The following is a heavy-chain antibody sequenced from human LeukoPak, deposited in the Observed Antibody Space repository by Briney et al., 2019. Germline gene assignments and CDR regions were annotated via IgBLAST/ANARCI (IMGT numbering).Heavy chain of an antibody. J-gene: IGHJ4*02. V-gene: IGHV3-30-3*01. CDR3: ARDKIYRGSGSCLDY. Sequence: PGRSLRLSCAASGHTFTGYAMHWVRQAPGNGLEWMAVISHDGTKKDYADSVKGRFTISRDSSNNALYLQMDSLRAEDTAVYYCARDKIYRGSGSCLDYWGQGTLVTVSS. CDR1: GHTFTGYA. CDR2: ISHDGTKK. D-gene: IGHD3-10*01.